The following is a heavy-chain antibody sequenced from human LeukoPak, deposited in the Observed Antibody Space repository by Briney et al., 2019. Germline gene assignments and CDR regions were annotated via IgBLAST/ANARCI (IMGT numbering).Heavy chain of an antibody. CDR1: GFIFTGYF. CDR3: ARAMDV. CDR2: IKHDGSEK. Sequence: GGSLRLSCAASGFIFTGYFMSWVRQAPGKGLEWVASIKHDGSEKYYVDSVRGRFTTSRDNTKNLLYLQMSSLRAEDTAVYYCARAMDVWGQGTTVTVSS. J-gene: IGHJ6*02. V-gene: IGHV3-7*03.